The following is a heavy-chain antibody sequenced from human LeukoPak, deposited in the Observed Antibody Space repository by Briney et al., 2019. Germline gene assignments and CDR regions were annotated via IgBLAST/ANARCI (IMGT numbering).Heavy chain of an antibody. CDR2: INTSGNT. CDR3: VWYREDISGQFDS. CDR1: GGSIIGFY. J-gene: IGHJ4*02. Sequence: SETLSLTCAVSGGSIIGFYWSWIRQPAGKGLEWIGRINTSGNTNYNPALKSRITMSVDTRKNQFSLNLNSVTAADTAQYYCVWYREDISGQFDSWGKGTQVIVSS. V-gene: IGHV4-4*07. D-gene: IGHD2-15*01.